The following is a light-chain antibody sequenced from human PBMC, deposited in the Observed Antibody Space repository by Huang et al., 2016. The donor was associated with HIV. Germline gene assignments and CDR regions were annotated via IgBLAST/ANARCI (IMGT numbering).Light chain of an antibody. J-gene: IGKJ1*01. CDR2: GAS. Sequence: DIQMTQSPSSLSASIGDRVTITCRASQSISSHLNWYQQKPGKAPKLRIYGASKLQTGVPSRFSGSGSGTDFTLAISSLQPEDFATYYCQQSYDARTFGQGTKVEI. CDR1: QSISSH. V-gene: IGKV1-39*01. CDR3: QQSYDART.